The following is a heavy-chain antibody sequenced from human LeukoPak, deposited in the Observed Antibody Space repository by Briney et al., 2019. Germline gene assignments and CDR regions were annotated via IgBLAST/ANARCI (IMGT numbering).Heavy chain of an antibody. J-gene: IGHJ4*02. D-gene: IGHD2-2*01. CDR2: INPNSGGT. Sequence: ASVKVSCKASGYTFSGYYMHWVRQAPGQGLEWVGRINPNSGGTNFAQKFQGRVTMTRDTSISTAYMELSSLSSDDTAVYYCARGRGCSGTNCYYSFDYWGQGTLVTVSS. V-gene: IGHV1-2*06. CDR1: GYTFSGYY. CDR3: ARGRGCSGTNCYYSFDY.